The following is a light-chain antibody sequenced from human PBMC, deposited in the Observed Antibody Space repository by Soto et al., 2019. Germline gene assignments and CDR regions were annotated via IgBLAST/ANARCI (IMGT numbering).Light chain of an antibody. J-gene: IGKJ2*01. CDR2: GAS. CDR1: QSVSRN. CDR3: QQYGSWPPIT. Sequence: EIVMTQSPATLSVSPGERATLSCRASQSVSRNLAWYQQKPGQTPRLLIYGASTRAAGIPARFSGSGSGTDFTLTISSLQSEDFAVYHCQQYGSWPPITFGQRTKV. V-gene: IGKV3-15*01.